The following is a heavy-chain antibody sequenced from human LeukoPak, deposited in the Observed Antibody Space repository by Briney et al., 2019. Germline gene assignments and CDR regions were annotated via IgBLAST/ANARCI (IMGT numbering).Heavy chain of an antibody. CDR3: ARKTLSGDYDGYWVDP. Sequence: ASVKVSCTASGYIFTNFGIAWVRQAPGQGLEWMGWINTYNGHTNYAQKYQGRVAMTADTSTTTAYMELRSLRSDDTAVYYCARKTLSGDYDGYWVDPWGQGALVTVSS. CDR1: GYIFTNFG. J-gene: IGHJ5*02. D-gene: IGHD4-17*01. CDR2: INTYNGHT. V-gene: IGHV1-18*01.